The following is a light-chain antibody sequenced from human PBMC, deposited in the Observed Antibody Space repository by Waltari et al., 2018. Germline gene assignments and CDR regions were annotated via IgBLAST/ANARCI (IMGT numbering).Light chain of an antibody. CDR3: QKYVSLPAT. CDR1: QSVSRS. Sequence: EIVLTQSPGTLSLSPGERATLSCRASQSVSRSLAWYQQKHSQAPRLLIYDASTRATGIPDRFSGSGSATDFSLTISRLEPEDFAVYYCQKYVSLPATFGQGTKVEIK. V-gene: IGKV3-20*01. CDR2: DAS. J-gene: IGKJ1*01.